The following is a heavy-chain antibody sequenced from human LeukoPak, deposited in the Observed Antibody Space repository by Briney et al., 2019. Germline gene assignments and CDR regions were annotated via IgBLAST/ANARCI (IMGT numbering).Heavy chain of an antibody. CDR2: ISWDGGST. CDR3: ARDLSYSGSYTDY. J-gene: IGHJ4*02. Sequence: GGSLRLSCAASGFTFDDYAMHWVRQAPGKGLEWVSLISWDGGSTYYADSVKGRFTISRDNAKNSLYLQMNSLRAEDTAVYYCARDLSYSGSYTDYWGQGTLVTVSS. V-gene: IGHV3-43D*03. D-gene: IGHD1-26*01. CDR1: GFTFDDYA.